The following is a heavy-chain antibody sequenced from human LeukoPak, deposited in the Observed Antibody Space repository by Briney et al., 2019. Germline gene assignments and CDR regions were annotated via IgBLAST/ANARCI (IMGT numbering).Heavy chain of an antibody. V-gene: IGHV4-59*01. CDR2: ISYSGST. CDR1: GGSISPYY. D-gene: IGHD3-10*01. CDR3: AKEGAESFPDAFDI. J-gene: IGHJ3*02. Sequence: SETLSLTCTVSGGSISPYYWSWLRQPPGKGLEWIGYISYSGSTKNNPSLKSRITISVDTSKNQFSLKLTSVTAADTAVYYCAKEGAESFPDAFDIWGQGTMITVSS.